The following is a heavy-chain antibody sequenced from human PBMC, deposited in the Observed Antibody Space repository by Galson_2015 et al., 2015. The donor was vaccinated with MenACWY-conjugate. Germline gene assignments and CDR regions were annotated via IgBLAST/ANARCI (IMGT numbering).Heavy chain of an antibody. J-gene: IGHJ6*02. Sequence: SLRLSCAASGFTFSDYYMSWIRQAPGKGLEWVSYISSSSSYTDYAAPVKGRFTISRDDSKNTLYLQMNSLKTEDTAVYYCTTGHISWGQGTTVTVSS. D-gene: IGHD2-21*01. V-gene: IGHV3-11*05. CDR2: ISSSSSYT. CDR3: TTGHIS. CDR1: GFTFSDYY.